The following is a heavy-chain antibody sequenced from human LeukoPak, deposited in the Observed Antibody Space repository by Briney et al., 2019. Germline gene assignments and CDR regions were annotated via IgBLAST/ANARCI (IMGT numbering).Heavy chain of an antibody. CDR1: GYTFTSYG. CDR2: ISAYNGNT. Sequence: GASVKVSCKASGYTFTSYGISWVRQAPGQGLEWMGWISAYNGNTNYAQKLQGRVTMTTDTSTSTAYMELRSLRSDDTAVYYCARGVYDILTGYSLRFDYWGQGTLVTVSS. J-gene: IGHJ4*02. V-gene: IGHV1-18*01. D-gene: IGHD3-9*01. CDR3: ARGVYDILTGYSLRFDY.